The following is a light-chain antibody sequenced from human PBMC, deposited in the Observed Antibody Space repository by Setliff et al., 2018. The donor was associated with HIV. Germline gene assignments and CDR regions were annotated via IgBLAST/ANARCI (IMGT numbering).Light chain of an antibody. J-gene: IGLJ3*02. Sequence: AVVTQEPSLTVSPGGTVTLTCGSSTGAVTSGHYPYWFQQKPGQAPRTLIYETSNKHSWTPARFSGSLLGGKAALTLSGAQPEDEAAYYCFLSYSGARRVFGGGTKVTVL. CDR1: TGAVTSGHY. CDR2: ETS. V-gene: IGLV7-46*01. CDR3: FLSYSGARRV.